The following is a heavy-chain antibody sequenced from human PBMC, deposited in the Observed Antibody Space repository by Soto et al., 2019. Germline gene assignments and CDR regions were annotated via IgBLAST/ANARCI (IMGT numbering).Heavy chain of an antibody. J-gene: IGHJ4*02. Sequence: QVQLVQSGAEVKKPGASVKVSCKASGYTFSSYGISWVRQAPGQGLEWMGWISAYNVNTKYAQKFQGRVTMTTDTSKSTSYMELRSLSSDDTDVYYFAREPNYFDYWGQRTLVTVSS. V-gene: IGHV1-18*01. CDR1: GYTFSSYG. CDR3: AREPNYFDY. CDR2: ISAYNVNT.